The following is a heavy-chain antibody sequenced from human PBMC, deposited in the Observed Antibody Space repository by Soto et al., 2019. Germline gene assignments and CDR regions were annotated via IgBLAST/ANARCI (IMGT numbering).Heavy chain of an antibody. CDR3: ARGIPAAFTWFHP. CDR2: TYYRSKWYN. D-gene: IGHD6-13*01. Sequence: SQTLPLTCAISGDSVSSNSAAWNWIRQSPSRGLEWLGRTYYRSKWYNDYAVSVKSRITINPDTSKNQFSLQLNSVTPEDTAVYYCARGIPAAFTWFHPWCQATLLTVSS. CDR1: GDSVSSNSAA. V-gene: IGHV6-1*01. J-gene: IGHJ5*02.